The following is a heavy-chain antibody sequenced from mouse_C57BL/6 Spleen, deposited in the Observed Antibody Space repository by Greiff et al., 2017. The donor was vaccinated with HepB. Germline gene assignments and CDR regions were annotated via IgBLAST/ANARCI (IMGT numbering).Heavy chain of an antibody. CDR3: ARDLPGDAMDY. V-gene: IGHV3-6*01. Sequence: ESGPGLVKPSQSLSLTCSVTGYSITSGYYWNWIRQFPGNKLEWMGYISYDGSNNYNPSLKNRISITRDTSKNQFFLKLNSVTTEDTATYYCARDLPGDAMDYWGQGTSVTVSS. CDR2: ISYDGSN. J-gene: IGHJ4*01. CDR1: GYSITSGYY.